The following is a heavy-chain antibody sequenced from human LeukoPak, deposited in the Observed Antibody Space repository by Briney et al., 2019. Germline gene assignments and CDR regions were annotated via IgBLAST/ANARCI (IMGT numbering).Heavy chain of an antibody. Sequence: GGSLRLSCAASGFTFSNHWMHWVRQVPGKGLVWVSRIDGGGSSTSYADSVKGRFSIFRDNAKNSLYLQMNSLRAEDTAVYYCARDHSYGFDYWGQGTLVTVSS. V-gene: IGHV3-74*01. D-gene: IGHD5-18*01. J-gene: IGHJ4*02. CDR2: IDGGGSST. CDR3: ARDHSYGFDY. CDR1: GFTFSNHW.